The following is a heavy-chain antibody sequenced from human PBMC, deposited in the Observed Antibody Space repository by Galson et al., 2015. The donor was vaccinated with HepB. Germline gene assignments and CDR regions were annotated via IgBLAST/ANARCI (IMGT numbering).Heavy chain of an antibody. V-gene: IGHV3-33*01. D-gene: IGHD1-26*01. J-gene: IGHJ4*02. CDR2: IWYDGSNK. Sequence: SLRLSCAASGFTFSSYGMHWVRQAPGKGLEWVAVIWYDGSNKYYADSVKGRFTISRDNSKNTLYLQMNSLRAEDTAVYYCARDHNPYSGSYPGYWGQGTLVTVSS. CDR3: ARDHNPYSGSYPGY. CDR1: GFTFSSYG.